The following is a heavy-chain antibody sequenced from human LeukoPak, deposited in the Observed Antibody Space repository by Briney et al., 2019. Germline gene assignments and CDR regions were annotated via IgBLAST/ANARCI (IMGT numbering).Heavy chain of an antibody. CDR3: ARLSGYSNYHYYYYGMDV. J-gene: IGHJ6*02. CDR1: GGSFSGYY. Sequence: PSETLSLTCAVYGGSFSGYYWSWIRQPPGKGLEWIGEINHSGSTNYNPSLKSRVTISVDTSKNQFSLKLSSVTAADTAVYYCARLSGYSNYHYYYYGMDVWGQGTTVTVSS. V-gene: IGHV4-34*01. D-gene: IGHD4-11*01. CDR2: INHSGST.